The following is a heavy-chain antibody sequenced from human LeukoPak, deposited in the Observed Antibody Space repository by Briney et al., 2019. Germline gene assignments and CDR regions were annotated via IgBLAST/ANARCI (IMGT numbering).Heavy chain of an antibody. CDR1: GYTLTELS. V-gene: IGHV1-24*01. CDR3: ARDIDWTFEY. Sequence: GASVKVSCKVSGYTLTELSMHWVRQAPGNGLEWMGGFDPEDGETIYAQKFQGRVTMTEDTSTDTAYMELRSLTSDDTALYYCARDIDWTFEYWGQGTLVTVSS. CDR2: FDPEDGET. J-gene: IGHJ4*02. D-gene: IGHD1-1*01.